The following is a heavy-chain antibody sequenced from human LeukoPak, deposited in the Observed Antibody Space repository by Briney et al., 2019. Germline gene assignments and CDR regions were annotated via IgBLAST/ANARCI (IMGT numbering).Heavy chain of an antibody. J-gene: IGHJ4*01. CDR2: IRQDGGEK. V-gene: IGHV3-7*01. D-gene: IGHD6-13*01. CDR3: ARDGTAAGLYFDL. Sequence: PGGSLRLSCAVSGFTFTSYWMNWVRQAPGKGLEWVASIRQDGGEKSYVDSVKGRFTISRDNTKNSLYLQINSLRAEDTAAYYCARDGTAAGLYFDLWGQGTLVTVSS. CDR1: GFTFTSYW.